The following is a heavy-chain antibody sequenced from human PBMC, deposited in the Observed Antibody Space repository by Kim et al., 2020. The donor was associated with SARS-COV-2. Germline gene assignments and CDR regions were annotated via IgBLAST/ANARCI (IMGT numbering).Heavy chain of an antibody. D-gene: IGHD6-13*01. CDR2: TRNKANSYTT. J-gene: IGHJ6*02. V-gene: IGHV3-72*01. Sequence: GGSLRLSCAASGFTFSDHYMDWVRQAPGKGLEWVGRTRNKANSYTTEYAASVKGRFTISRDDSKNSLYLQMNSLKTEDTAVYYCARFRIAAAADGAYYYYGMDVWGQGTTVTVSS. CDR3: ARFRIAAAADGAYYYYGMDV. CDR1: GFTFSDHY.